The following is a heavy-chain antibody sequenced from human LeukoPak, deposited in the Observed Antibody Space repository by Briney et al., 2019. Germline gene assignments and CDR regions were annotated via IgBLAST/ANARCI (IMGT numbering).Heavy chain of an antibody. CDR2: IYHSGST. Sequence: SETLSLTCTVSGYSILSGYYWGWIRQPPGKGLEWIGSIYHSGSTYYNPSLKSRVTISVDTSKNQFSLKLSSVTAADTAVYYCARSGSTAFDYWGQGTLVTVSS. CDR1: GYSILSGYY. D-gene: IGHD1-26*01. V-gene: IGHV4-38-2*02. CDR3: ARSGSTAFDY. J-gene: IGHJ4*02.